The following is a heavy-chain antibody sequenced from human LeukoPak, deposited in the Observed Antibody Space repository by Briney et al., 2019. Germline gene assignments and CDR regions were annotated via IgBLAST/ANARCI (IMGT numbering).Heavy chain of an antibody. CDR1: GFAVSSNY. Sequence: GGSLRLSCAASGFAVSSNYMSWVRQAPGKGLEWVSVIYSGGSTYYADSVKGRFSISRDNSKSTLYPQMDSLRGEDTAVYYCAKDFRIGYSAHFDYWGQGALVTVSS. V-gene: IGHV3-53*01. J-gene: IGHJ4*02. D-gene: IGHD2-21*01. CDR2: IYSGGST. CDR3: AKDFRIGYSAHFDY.